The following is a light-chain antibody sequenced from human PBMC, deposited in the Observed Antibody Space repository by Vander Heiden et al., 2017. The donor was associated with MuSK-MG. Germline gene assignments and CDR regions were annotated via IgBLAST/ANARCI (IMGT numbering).Light chain of an antibody. CDR3: QHSYSTPSRT. V-gene: IGKV1-39*01. CDR1: QSINNY. J-gene: IGKJ2*01. CDR2: AAS. Sequence: DIQMTQSPSSLSASVGDRVTITCRASQSINNYLNWYQQKPGKAPKFLIYAASSLQSGVPSRFSGSGSGTDFTLTIISLQPEDFATYYCQHSYSTPSRTLGQGTKLEIK.